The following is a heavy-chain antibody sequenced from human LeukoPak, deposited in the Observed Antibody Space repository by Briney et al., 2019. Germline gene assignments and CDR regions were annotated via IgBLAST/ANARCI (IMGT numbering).Heavy chain of an antibody. D-gene: IGHD5-12*01. V-gene: IGHV3-30-3*02. CDR3: AKTLIPVATIDEAYYYYYGMDV. CDR2: ISYDGSNK. CDR1: GFTFSSYA. J-gene: IGHJ6*02. Sequence: GGSLRLSCAASGFTFSSYAMHWVRQAPGKGLEWVAVISYDGSNKYYADSVKGRFTISRDNSKNTLYLQMNSLRAEDTAVYYCAKTLIPVATIDEAYYYYYGMDVWGQGTTVTVSS.